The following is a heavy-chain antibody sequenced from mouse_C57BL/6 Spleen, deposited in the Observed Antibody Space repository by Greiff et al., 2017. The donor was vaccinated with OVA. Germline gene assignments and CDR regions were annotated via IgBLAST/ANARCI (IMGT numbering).Heavy chain of an antibody. D-gene: IGHD3-2*02. J-gene: IGHJ3*01. Sequence: QVQLKESGAELVRPGTSVKVSCKASGYAFTNYLIAWVKQRPGQGLEWIGVINPGSGGTNYNEKFKGKATLTADKSSSTAYMQLSSLTSEDSAVYFCARSGQLRPGFAYWGQGTLVTVSA. CDR3: ARSGQLRPGFAY. CDR1: GYAFTNYL. CDR2: INPGSGGT. V-gene: IGHV1-54*01.